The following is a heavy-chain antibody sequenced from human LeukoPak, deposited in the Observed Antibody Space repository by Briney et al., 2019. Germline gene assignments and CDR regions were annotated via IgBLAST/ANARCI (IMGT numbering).Heavy chain of an antibody. CDR2: ISSSSSYI. V-gene: IGHV3-21*01. CDR1: GFTFSSYS. Sequence: GGSLRLSCAASGFTFSSYSMNWVRQAPGKGLEWVSSISSSSSYIYYADSVKGRLTISRDNAKNSLYLQMNSLRAEDTAVYYCARDFVPAASLYYYYGMDVWGQGTTVTVSS. CDR3: ARDFVPAASLYYYYGMDV. D-gene: IGHD2-2*01. J-gene: IGHJ6*02.